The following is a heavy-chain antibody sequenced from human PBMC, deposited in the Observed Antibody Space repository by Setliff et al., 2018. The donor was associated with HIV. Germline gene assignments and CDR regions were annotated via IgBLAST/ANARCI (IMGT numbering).Heavy chain of an antibody. V-gene: IGHV1-8*03. CDR3: ARAPGGGSYSYYFDS. CDR2: MNPNSGNT. Sequence: ASVKVSCKASGYTFSNYDINWVRQPAGQGLEWMGWMNPNSGNTGYALKFQGRVTIIRNTSISTAYMELRSLTSEDTAVYYCARAPGGGSYSYYFDSWGQGTLVTVSS. CDR1: GYTFSNYD. D-gene: IGHD1-26*01. J-gene: IGHJ4*02.